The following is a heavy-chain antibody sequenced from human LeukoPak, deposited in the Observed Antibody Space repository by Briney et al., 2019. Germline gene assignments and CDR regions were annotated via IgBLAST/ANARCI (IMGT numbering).Heavy chain of an antibody. Sequence: GGSLRLSCAASGFTSSSYSMNWVRQAPGKGLEWVSSISSSSSYIYYADSVKGRFTISRDNAKNSLYLQMNSLRAEDTAVYYCARVTSIAAAGSFDYWGQGTLVTVSS. J-gene: IGHJ4*02. CDR3: ARVTSIAAAGSFDY. V-gene: IGHV3-21*01. CDR1: GFTSSSYS. CDR2: ISSSSSYI. D-gene: IGHD6-13*01.